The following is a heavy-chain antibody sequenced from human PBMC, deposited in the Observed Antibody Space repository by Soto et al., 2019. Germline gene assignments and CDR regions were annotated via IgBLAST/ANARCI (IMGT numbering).Heavy chain of an antibody. CDR3: AKEYGLK. CDR2: ISYDGSNK. CDR1: GFTFSSYG. V-gene: IGHV3-30*18. Sequence: GGSLRLSCVASGFTFSSYGMHWVRQAPGKGLEWVAVISYDGSNKYYADSVKGRFTISRDNSKNTLYLQMNSLRAEDTAVYYCAKEYGLKWGQGTLVTVSS. D-gene: IGHD2-8*01. J-gene: IGHJ4*02.